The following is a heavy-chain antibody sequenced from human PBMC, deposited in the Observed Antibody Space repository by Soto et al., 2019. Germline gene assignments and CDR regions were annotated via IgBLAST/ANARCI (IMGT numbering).Heavy chain of an antibody. CDR3: ARHQVSVARIDY. V-gene: IGHV4-39*01. D-gene: IGHD6-19*01. J-gene: IGHJ4*02. CDR2: IYYSGNT. Sequence: QLQLQESGPGLVKPSETLSLTCTVSGGSIGSSGFYWGWIRQPPGKGLEGIGSIYYSGNTYYNPSLKRRVTISVDTSKNQFSLKLSSVTAADTAVYYCARHQVSVARIDYWGQGTLVTVSS. CDR1: GGSIGSSGFY.